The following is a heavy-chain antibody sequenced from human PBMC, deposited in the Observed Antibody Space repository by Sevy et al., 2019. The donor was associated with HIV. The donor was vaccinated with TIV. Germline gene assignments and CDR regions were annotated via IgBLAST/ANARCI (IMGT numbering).Heavy chain of an antibody. V-gene: IGHV3-48*02. CDR3: ARSLLISTTTRAFDY. J-gene: IGHJ4*02. Sequence: GGSLRLSCAASGFTFTTYNMNWVRQAPGKGLEWVSLISSTSNTIYYADSVKGRFTISRDTAKNSLYLQMSSLRDEDTAVYYCARSLLISTTTRAFDYWGQGTLVTVSS. D-gene: IGHD1-1*01. CDR2: ISSTSNTI. CDR1: GFTFTTYN.